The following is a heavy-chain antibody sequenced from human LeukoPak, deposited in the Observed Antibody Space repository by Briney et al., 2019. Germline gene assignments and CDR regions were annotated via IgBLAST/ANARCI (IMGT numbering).Heavy chain of an antibody. Sequence: SVKVSCKASGGTFSSYAISWVRQAPGQGLEWMGGIIPIFGTANYAQKFQGRVTITADESTSTAYMELSNLRSEDTAVYYCARVGFGVPHAFDIWGQGTMVTVSS. V-gene: IGHV1-69*13. J-gene: IGHJ3*02. CDR1: GGTFSSYA. CDR3: ARVGFGVPHAFDI. CDR2: IIPIFGTA. D-gene: IGHD3-3*01.